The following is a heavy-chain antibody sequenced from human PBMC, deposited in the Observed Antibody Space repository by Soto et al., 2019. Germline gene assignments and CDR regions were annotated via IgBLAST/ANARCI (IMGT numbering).Heavy chain of an antibody. CDR1: GFSFNRYG. V-gene: IGHV3-30*18. D-gene: IGHD6-13*01. CDR2: MSFDGTTR. CDR3: AKGAQAAAVLDN. J-gene: IGHJ4*01. Sequence: QVQLLESGGGVVRPGTSLRLSCVASGFSFNRYGMHWVRQAPGKGLEWLAVMSFDGTTRYYADSVKGRFSISRDNSRNTLYLQLNSLRRDDTAVYFCAKGAQAAAVLDNWGHGTLVTVSS.